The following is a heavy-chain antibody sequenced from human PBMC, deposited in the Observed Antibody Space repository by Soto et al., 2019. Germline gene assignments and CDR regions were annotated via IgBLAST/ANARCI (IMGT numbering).Heavy chain of an antibody. CDR2: IFYSGST. D-gene: IGHD6-19*01. J-gene: IGHJ5*01. CDR3: ARAEVAVAGSGWFDA. Sequence: SETLSLTCTVSGDSITRGDYYWGWVRQPPGKGLEWIGYIFYSGSTYYKASLKSRVTISLDMSRNQFSLKLTSVTAADTAVYYCARAEVAVAGSGWFDAWGHGTLVTVSS. CDR1: GDSITRGDYY. V-gene: IGHV4-30-4*01.